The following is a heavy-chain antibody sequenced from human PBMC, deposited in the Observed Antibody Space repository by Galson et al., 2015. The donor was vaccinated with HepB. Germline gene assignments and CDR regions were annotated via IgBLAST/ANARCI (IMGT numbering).Heavy chain of an antibody. CDR2: ISYDGSNK. V-gene: IGHV3-30*18. CDR3: AKDLQSPRITIFGVVITAYYGMDV. Sequence: SLRLSCAASGFTFSSYGMHWVRQAPGKGLEWVAVISYDGSNKYYADSVKGRFTISRDNSKNTLYLQMNSLRAEDTAVYYCAKDLQSPRITIFGVVITAYYGMDVWGQGTTVTVSS. D-gene: IGHD3-3*01. J-gene: IGHJ6*02. CDR1: GFTFSSYG.